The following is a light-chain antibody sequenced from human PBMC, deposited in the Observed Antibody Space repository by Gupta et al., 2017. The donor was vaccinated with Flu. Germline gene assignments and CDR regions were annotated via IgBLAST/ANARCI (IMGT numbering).Light chain of an antibody. CDR3: SSYTDTATLI. V-gene: IGLV2-14*01. J-gene: IGLJ1*01. CDR2: EVS. Sequence: QSALTQPASVSGSPGQSITISCTGTSSNVGFHNYVSWYQQHPGKAPKLMISEVSNRPSGVSSRFSGSKSGTTASLTISGLQTEDEADYYCSSYTDTATLIFGTGTKVTVL. CDR1: SSNVGFHNY.